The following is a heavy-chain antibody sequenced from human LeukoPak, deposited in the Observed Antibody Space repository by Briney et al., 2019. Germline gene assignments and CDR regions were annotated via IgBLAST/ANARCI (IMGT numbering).Heavy chain of an antibody. CDR3: AKGGAISGWYWFDP. J-gene: IGHJ5*02. CDR2: ISGSGDEA. Sequence: PGGSLRLSCAASGFTFSNHGMNWVRQAPGKGLEWVSSISGSGDEAHHADSVKGRFTISRDNSKNTLYLQMNSLRAEDTALYYCAKGGAISGWYWFDPWGPGTLVTVSS. D-gene: IGHD6-19*01. V-gene: IGHV3-23*01. CDR1: GFTFSNHG.